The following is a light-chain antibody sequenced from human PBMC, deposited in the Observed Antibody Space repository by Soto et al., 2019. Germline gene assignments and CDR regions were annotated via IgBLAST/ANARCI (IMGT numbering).Light chain of an antibody. J-gene: IGKJ5*01. CDR2: DPS. V-gene: IGKV1-33*01. CDR1: QDIGNH. CDR3: LQYYNLPKP. Sequence: DIQMTHSPSSLSPSVGDRVTIACEASQDIGNHLKCYQKIPGKAPKRLIYDPSYLETGVPSRLSGSGSGTDFTVTISSLQPQDFATYSSLQYYNLPKPFGQGTRLEIK.